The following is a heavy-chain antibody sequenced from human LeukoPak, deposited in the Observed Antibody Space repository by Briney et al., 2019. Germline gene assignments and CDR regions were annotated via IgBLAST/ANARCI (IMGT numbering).Heavy chain of an antibody. CDR1: GGSISSYY. CDR3: ARHGNNWGTDWYFDL. CDR2: IYYSGST. D-gene: IGHD7-27*01. Sequence: SETLSLTCTVSGGSISSYYWSWIRQPPGKGLEWLGYIYYSGSTNYNPSLKSRVTISVDTSKNQFSLKLSSVTAADTAVYYCARHGNNWGTDWYFDLWGRGTLVSVSS. J-gene: IGHJ2*01. V-gene: IGHV4-59*08.